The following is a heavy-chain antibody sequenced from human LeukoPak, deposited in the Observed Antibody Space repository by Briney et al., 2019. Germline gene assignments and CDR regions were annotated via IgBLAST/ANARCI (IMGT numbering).Heavy chain of an antibody. CDR3: ARGGFGHNMDV. Sequence: GGSLRLSCVASEFTFSNYWLPWVRHAPGKGPVWVSRINSDGSNTIYADSVKGRFTISRDNAKNTVYLQMNSLRAEDTAIYYCARGGFGHNMDVWGKGTTVTVSS. CDR2: INSDGSNT. J-gene: IGHJ6*03. CDR1: EFTFSNYW. D-gene: IGHD3-3*01. V-gene: IGHV3-74*01.